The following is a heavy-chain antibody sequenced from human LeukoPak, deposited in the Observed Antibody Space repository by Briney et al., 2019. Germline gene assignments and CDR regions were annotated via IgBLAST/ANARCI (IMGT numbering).Heavy chain of an antibody. D-gene: IGHD4-11*01. V-gene: IGHV4-38-2*01. CDR3: AQDNYGAFDY. J-gene: IGHJ4*02. Sequence: SETVSLTCAVSGYSISSGYYWGWIRQPPGKGLQWLGSVFYNETARYNPSLQSRVTVSIDTSKNQFSLKLSSVTAGDTAIYYRAQDNYGAFDYWGQGSLVTVSS. CDR1: GYSISSGYY. CDR2: VFYNETA.